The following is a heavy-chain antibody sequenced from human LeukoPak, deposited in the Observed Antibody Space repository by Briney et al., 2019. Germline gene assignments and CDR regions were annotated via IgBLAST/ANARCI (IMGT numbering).Heavy chain of an antibody. V-gene: IGHV4-59*01. CDR3: ARRGRNSSGWQDYL. D-gene: IGHD6-25*01. CDR1: GGSISSYY. CDR2: IYHTGST. J-gene: IGHJ4*02. Sequence: SETLSLTCTVSGGSISSYYWSWIRQPPGRGLEWIANIYHTGSTNYNPSLSSRVTISIDTAKNQFSLRLTSVTAADTAVYYCARRGRNSSGWQDYLWGQGTLVTVSS.